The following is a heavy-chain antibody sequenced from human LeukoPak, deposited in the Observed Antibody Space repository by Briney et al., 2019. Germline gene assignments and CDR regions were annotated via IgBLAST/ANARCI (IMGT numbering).Heavy chain of an antibody. D-gene: IGHD3-3*01. CDR1: GGSISSYY. Sequence: PSETLSLTCTVSGGSISSYYWSWIRQPPGKGLEWIGYIYYSGSTNYNPSLKSRVTISVDTSKNQFSLKLSSVTAADTAVYYCARSPLLDGFWSGYPRSRFDPWGQGTLVTVSS. J-gene: IGHJ5*02. CDR2: IYYSGST. CDR3: ARSPLLDGFWSGYPRSRFDP. V-gene: IGHV4-59*01.